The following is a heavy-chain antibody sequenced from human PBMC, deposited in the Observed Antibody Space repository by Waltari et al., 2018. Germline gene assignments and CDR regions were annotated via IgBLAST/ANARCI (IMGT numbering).Heavy chain of an antibody. CDR1: GFIFSKFW. J-gene: IGHJ4*02. CDR3: ARGGTREVDTPT. D-gene: IGHD3-16*01. CDR2: INPDGYYP. Sequence: DVQLVESGGGLVQPGGSLRPSGAASGFIFSKFWMTWVRQAPGKGPEWVATINPDGYYPSLVDSVRGRFTISRDNAKNSLDLQMNSLTADDTAVYYCARGGTREVDTPTWGQGTLVTVSS. V-gene: IGHV3-7*01.